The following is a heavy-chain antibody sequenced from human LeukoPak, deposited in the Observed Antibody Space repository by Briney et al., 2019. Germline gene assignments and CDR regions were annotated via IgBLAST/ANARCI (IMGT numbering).Heavy chain of an antibody. CDR1: GGSISSYY. CDR3: ARPLLWLGEYHWFDP. J-gene: IGHJ5*02. V-gene: IGHV4-59*01. D-gene: IGHD3-10*01. CDR2: IYYSGST. Sequence: SETLSLTCTVSGGSISSYYWSWIRQPPGKGLEWIGYIYYSGSTNYNPSLKSRVTISVDTSKNQFSLKLSSVTAADTAVYYCARPLLWLGEYHWFDPWGQGTLVTVSS.